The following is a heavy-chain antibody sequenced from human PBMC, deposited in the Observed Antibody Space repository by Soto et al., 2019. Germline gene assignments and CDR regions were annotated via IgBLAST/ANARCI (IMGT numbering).Heavy chain of an antibody. CDR3: ARAVGSYSNY. CDR1: GFTFSSYA. CDR2: ISYDGSNK. V-gene: IGHV3-30-3*01. J-gene: IGHJ4*02. D-gene: IGHD3-10*01. Sequence: QVQLVESGGGVVQPGRSLRLSCAASGFTFSSYAMHWVRQAPGKGLEWVAVISYDGSNKYYADSVKGRFTISRDNSKNTLYLQMNSLRAEDTAVYYCARAVGSYSNYWGQGTLVTVSS.